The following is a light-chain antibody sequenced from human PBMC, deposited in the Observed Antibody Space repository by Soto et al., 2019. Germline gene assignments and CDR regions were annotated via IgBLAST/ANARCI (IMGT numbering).Light chain of an antibody. Sequence: DIQMTQSPSTLSASVGDRVTITCRASESINDWLAWYQQRPGKPPKLLIYKSSTLESGVPSRFSGSVSGTEFTLTITSLQPDDFATYYCQHYKSYSRTFGQGTKVEI. CDR2: KSS. CDR1: ESINDW. V-gene: IGKV1-5*03. CDR3: QHYKSYSRT. J-gene: IGKJ1*01.